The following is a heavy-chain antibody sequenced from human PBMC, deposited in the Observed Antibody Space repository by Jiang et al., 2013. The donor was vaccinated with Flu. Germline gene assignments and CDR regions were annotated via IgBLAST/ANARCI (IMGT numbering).Heavy chain of an antibody. V-gene: IGHV4-34*01. CDR3: AREKRSRPWIQLWLFDY. Sequence: LLKPSETLSLTCAVYGGSFSGYYWSWIRQPPGKGLEWIGEINHSGSTNYNPSLKSRVTISVDTSKNQFSLKLSSVTAADTAVYYCAREKRSRPWIQLWLFDYWGQGTLVTVSS. CDR1: GGSFSGYY. J-gene: IGHJ4*02. D-gene: IGHD5-18*01. CDR2: INHSGST.